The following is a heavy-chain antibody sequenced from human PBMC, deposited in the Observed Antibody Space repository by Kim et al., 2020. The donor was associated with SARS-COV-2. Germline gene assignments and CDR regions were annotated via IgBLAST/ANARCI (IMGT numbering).Heavy chain of an antibody. CDR3: ARLHDSSGLRPNWFDP. CDR1: GGSISSSSYY. CDR2: IYYSGST. D-gene: IGHD3-22*01. J-gene: IGHJ5*02. V-gene: IGHV4-39*01. Sequence: SETLSLTCTVSGGSISSSSYYWGWIRQPPGKGLEWIGSIYYSGSTYYNPSLKSRVTISVDTSKNQFSLKLSSVTAADTAVYYCARLHDSSGLRPNWFDPWGQGTLVTVSS.